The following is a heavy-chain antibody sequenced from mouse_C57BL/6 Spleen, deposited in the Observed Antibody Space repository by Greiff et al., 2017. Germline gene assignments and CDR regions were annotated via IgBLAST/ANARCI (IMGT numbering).Heavy chain of an antibody. Sequence: VQLQESGPELVKPGASVKISCKASGYAFSSSWMNWVKQRPGKGLEWIGRIYPGDGDTNYNGKFKGKATLTADKSSSTAYMQLSSLTSEDSAVYFCARFITGFDYWGQGTTLTVSS. CDR2: IYPGDGDT. V-gene: IGHV1-82*01. J-gene: IGHJ2*01. CDR3: ARFITGFDY. D-gene: IGHD1-1*01. CDR1: GYAFSSSW.